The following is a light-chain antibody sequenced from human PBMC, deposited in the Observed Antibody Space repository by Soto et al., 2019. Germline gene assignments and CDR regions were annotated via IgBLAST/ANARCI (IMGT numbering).Light chain of an antibody. CDR1: KLGDKY. CDR2: QDS. CDR3: QAWDSSTAWNV. Sequence: SYELTQPPSVSVSPGQTASITCSGAKLGDKYACWYQQKPGQSPVLVIYQDSKRPSGIPERFSGSNSGNTATLTISGTQAMDEADYYCQAWDSSTAWNVFGTGTKLTVI. V-gene: IGLV3-1*01. J-gene: IGLJ1*01.